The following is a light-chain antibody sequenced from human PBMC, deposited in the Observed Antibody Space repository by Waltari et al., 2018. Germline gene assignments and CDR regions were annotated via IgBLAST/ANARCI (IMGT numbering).Light chain of an antibody. CDR3: QQYNSDDWT. CDR1: QSVRSN. Sequence: EIVLTQSPATLSLSPGERATVSCRASQSVRSNLAWYQQKPGQAPRLLIYDASNRATGFPARFSGSGSGTDFTLTISSLQPDDFATYYCQQYNSDDWTFGQGTKVEI. V-gene: IGKV3-11*01. CDR2: DAS. J-gene: IGKJ1*01.